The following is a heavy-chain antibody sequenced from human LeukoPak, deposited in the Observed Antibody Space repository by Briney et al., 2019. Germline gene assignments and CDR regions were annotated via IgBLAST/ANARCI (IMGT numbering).Heavy chain of an antibody. CDR2: ITSSGGRT. Sequence: GGSLRLSCAASGFTFSSYGMSWVRQAPGKGLEWVSTITSSGGRTYYADSVKGRFTISRDNSKNTLYLQMNSLRVEDTAVYYCANARLVVTAAEYWGQGTLVTVSS. J-gene: IGHJ4*02. CDR1: GFTFSSYG. D-gene: IGHD2-21*02. V-gene: IGHV3-23*01. CDR3: ANARLVVTAAEY.